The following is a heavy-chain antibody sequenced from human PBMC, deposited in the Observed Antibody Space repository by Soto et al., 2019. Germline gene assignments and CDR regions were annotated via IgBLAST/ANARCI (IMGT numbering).Heavy chain of an antibody. CDR3: ARPRYDGSGTPFDH. Sequence: HPGGSLRLSCAASGFTFSSYWMHWVRQAPGKGLVWVSRINGDGSTTSYADSVKGRFIISRDNAKNMLYLQMNSLRAEDTAVYYCARPRYDGSGTPFDHWGQGTLVTVSS. CDR1: GFTFSSYW. J-gene: IGHJ4*02. CDR2: INGDGSTT. D-gene: IGHD3-22*01. V-gene: IGHV3-74*01.